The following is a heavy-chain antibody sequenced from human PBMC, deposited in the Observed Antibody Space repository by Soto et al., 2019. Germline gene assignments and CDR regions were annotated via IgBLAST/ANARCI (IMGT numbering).Heavy chain of an antibody. V-gene: IGHV4-59*01. Sequence: TRSLPCTVSGDSIRSYYWSWIRQPPGKGLEWIGYIYYSGYTSYNPSLKSRVTISVDTSKNQFSLKLNSVTAAATAVYYCARCFSGNYPSRPEEQYYFDSWVQGTLVTVAP. CDR1: GDSIRSYY. CDR3: ARCFSGNYPSRPEEQYYFDS. J-gene: IGHJ4*02. CDR2: IYYSGYT. D-gene: IGHD1-26*01.